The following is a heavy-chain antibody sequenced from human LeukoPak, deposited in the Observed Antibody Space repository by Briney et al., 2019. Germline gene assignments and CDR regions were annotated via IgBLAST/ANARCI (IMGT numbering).Heavy chain of an antibody. CDR1: GVTFTSSA. CDR2: IVVGSGNT. J-gene: IGHJ5*02. V-gene: IGHV1-58*02. Sequence: GASVKISCKASGVTFTSSAMQWVRHARGQRLVWIGWIVVGSGNTNYAQKFQERVTITRDMSTSTDYMELSSLKSDDTAVYYCARDNSMDERGWWSEPSGQGTLVTVSS. D-gene: IGHD4-23*01. CDR3: ARDNSMDERGWWSEP.